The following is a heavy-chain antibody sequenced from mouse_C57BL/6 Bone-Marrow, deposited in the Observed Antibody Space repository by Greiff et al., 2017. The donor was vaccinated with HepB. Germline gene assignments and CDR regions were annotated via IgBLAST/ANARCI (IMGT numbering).Heavy chain of an antibody. D-gene: IGHD1-1*01. J-gene: IGHJ2*01. CDR3: TGIDYYGSSLYYFDY. CDR1: GFTFSNYW. CDR2: IRLKSDNYAT. V-gene: IGHV6-3*01. Sequence: EVQGVESGGGLVQPGGSMKLSCVASGFTFSNYWMNWVRQSPEKGLEWVAQIRLKSDNYATHYAESVKGRFTISRDDSKSSVYLQMNNLRAEDTGIYYCTGIDYYGSSLYYFDYWGQGTTLTVSS.